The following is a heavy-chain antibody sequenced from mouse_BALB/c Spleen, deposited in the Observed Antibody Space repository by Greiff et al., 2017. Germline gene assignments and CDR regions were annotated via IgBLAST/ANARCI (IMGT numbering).Heavy chain of an antibody. D-gene: IGHD3-2*01. J-gene: IGHJ1*01. CDR1: GYSITSGYY. CDR3: ARGQPSYWYFDV. CDR2: ISYDGSN. V-gene: IGHV3-6*02. Sequence: EVQLVESGPGLVKPSQSLSLTCSVTGYSITSGYYWNWIRQFPGNKLEWMGYISYDGSNNYNPSLKNRISITRDTSKNQFFLKLNSVTTEDTATYYCARGQPSYWYFDVWGAGTTVTVSS.